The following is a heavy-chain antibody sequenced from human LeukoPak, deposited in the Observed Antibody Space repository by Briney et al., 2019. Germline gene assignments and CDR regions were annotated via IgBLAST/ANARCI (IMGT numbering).Heavy chain of an antibody. CDR1: GFTFTAYY. D-gene: IGHD5-18*01. CDR3: ARDGGTAMGVIDY. J-gene: IGHJ4*02. V-gene: IGHV1-2*02. CDR2: INPNGGVT. Sequence: ASVKVSCKASGFTFTAYYMHWVRQAPGQGLEWMGWINPNGGVTNYAQKLQGRVSMTRDMSISTVYMDLSRLRSDDTAVYYCARDGGTAMGVIDYWGQGTPVTVSS.